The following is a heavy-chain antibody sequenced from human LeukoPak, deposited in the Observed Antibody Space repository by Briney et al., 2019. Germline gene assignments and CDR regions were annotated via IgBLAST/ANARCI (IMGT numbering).Heavy chain of an antibody. J-gene: IGHJ2*01. V-gene: IGHV3-48*02. CDR2: IRSSGSSI. Sequence: PGGSLRISCAASGFTFSSYNMNWVRQAPGKGLEWVSHIRSSGSSIYYADSVKGRFTISRDNAKNSLYLQMNSLRNEDTAVYFCARRFDLWGRGTLVTVSS. CDR3: ARRFDL. CDR1: GFTFSSYN.